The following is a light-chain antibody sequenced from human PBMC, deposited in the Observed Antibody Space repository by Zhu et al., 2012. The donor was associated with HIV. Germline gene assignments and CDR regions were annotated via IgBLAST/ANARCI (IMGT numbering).Light chain of an antibody. CDR3: HQYNSYSAS. J-gene: IGKJ2*01. CDR2: QAS. Sequence: DSQMTQSPSTLSASVGDRVTITCRASQSTSSWLAWYQQKPGKAPKLLIYQASKLESGVPSRFSGSGFGTEFTLTISSLQPDDFATYFCHQYNSYSASFGQGTKVEIK. CDR1: QSTSSW. V-gene: IGKV1-5*03.